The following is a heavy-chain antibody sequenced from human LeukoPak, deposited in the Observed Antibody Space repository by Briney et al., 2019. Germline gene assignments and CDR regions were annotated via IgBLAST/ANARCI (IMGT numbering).Heavy chain of an antibody. CDR3: ARGHAPDY. V-gene: IGHV3-48*03. CDR1: GFTFSTYE. D-gene: IGHD2-2*01. J-gene: IGHJ4*02. CDR2: ISSSGSTT. Sequence: PGGSLRLSCAASGFTFSTYEMNWVRQAPGKGLEWVSYISSSGSTTYYADSVKGRFTISRDNAKNSLYLQMNSLRAEDTAVYYCARGHAPDYWGQGTLVIVSS.